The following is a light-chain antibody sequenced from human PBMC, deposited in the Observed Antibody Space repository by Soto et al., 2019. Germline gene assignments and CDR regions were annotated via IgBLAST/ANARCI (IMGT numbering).Light chain of an antibody. CDR2: EVT. V-gene: IGLV2-14*01. Sequence: QSVLTQPASVSGSPGQSITISFTGTSGDIGSYNRVSWYQQHPGKAPKLIIYEVTDRLSGVSNRFSGSKSGNTASLTISGLQAEDEAEYYCSSYTNINTRACVFGTGTKVTVL. CDR3: SSYTNINTRACV. J-gene: IGLJ1*01. CDR1: SGDIGSYNR.